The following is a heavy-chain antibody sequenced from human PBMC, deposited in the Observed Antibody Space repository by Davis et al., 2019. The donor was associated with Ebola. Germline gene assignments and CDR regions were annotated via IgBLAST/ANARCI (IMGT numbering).Heavy chain of an antibody. CDR3: MSLTGGS. Sequence: GESLKISCAASGFIFSKSWMSWVRQGPGEGLVWVSDITRDGSTTNYADSVKGRFTISRDNAKNTLYLQMNSLRAEDTAVYYCMSLTGGSWGQGTLVTVSS. CDR1: GFIFSKSW. D-gene: IGHD3-16*01. V-gene: IGHV3-74*01. CDR2: ITRDGSTT. J-gene: IGHJ5*02.